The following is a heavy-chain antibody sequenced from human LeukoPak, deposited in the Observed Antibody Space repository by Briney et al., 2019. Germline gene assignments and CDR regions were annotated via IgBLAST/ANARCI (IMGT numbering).Heavy chain of an antibody. CDR2: IYYSGST. V-gene: IGHV4-31*03. CDR1: GGSISSGGYY. Sequence: SETLSLTCTVSGGSISSGGYYWSWIRQHPGKGLEWIGYIYYSGSTYYNPSLKSRVTISVDTSKNQFSLKLSSVTAADTAVYYCARGRTFWSGYQRYYYYGMDVWGQGTTVTVSS. CDR3: ARGRTFWSGYQRYYYYGMDV. J-gene: IGHJ6*02. D-gene: IGHD3-3*01.